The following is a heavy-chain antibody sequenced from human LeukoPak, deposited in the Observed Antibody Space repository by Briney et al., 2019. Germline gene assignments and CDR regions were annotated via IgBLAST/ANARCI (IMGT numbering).Heavy chain of an antibody. CDR1: GGTFSSYA. V-gene: IGHV1-69*06. Sequence: ASVKVSCKASGGTFSSYAISWVRQAPGQGLEWMGGIIPIFGTANYAQKFQGRVTITADKSTSTAYMELSSLRSEDTAVYYCARSSDILTGYGTFDYWGQGTLVTVSS. D-gene: IGHD3-9*01. J-gene: IGHJ4*02. CDR3: ARSSDILTGYGTFDY. CDR2: IIPIFGTA.